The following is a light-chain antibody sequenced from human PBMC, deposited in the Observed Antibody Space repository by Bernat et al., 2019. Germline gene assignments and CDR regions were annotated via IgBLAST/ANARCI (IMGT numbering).Light chain of an antibody. CDR2: DVS. Sequence: QSALTQPRSVSGSPGQPVPTPCTGTSSVVGGYNYVSWSQQHPGKAPKLMIYDVSKRPSGVPDRFSGSKSGNTASLTISGLQAEDEADYYCCSYAGSYTFSWVFGGGTKLTVL. J-gene: IGLJ3*02. CDR3: CSYAGSYTFSWV. V-gene: IGLV2-11*01. CDR1: SSVVGGYNY.